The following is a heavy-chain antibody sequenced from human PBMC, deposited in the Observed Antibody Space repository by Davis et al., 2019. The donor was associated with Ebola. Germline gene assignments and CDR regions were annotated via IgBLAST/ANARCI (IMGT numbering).Heavy chain of an antibody. J-gene: IGHJ4*02. CDR2: INPSGTST. Sequence: ASVKVSCKASGETFTRHHMHWVRQAPGQGLEWMGKINPSGTSTSYAQKFQDRVTVTRDTTTGTVYMELSSLRSEDTAVYYCARGHNYGFEYWGQGTLVTVSS. CDR1: GETFTRHH. CDR3: ARGHNYGFEY. V-gene: IGHV1-46*01. D-gene: IGHD5-18*01.